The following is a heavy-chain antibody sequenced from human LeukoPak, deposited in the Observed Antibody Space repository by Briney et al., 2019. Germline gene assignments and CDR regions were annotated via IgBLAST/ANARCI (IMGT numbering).Heavy chain of an antibody. D-gene: IGHD1-26*01. Sequence: GGSLRLSCATSGFTFSSYSMTWVRQAPGKGLEWVSSISSSSSYIYYADSVKGRFTISRDNAKNSLYLQMNSLRAEDTAVYYCARDRGSGSSKTDYWGQGTLVTVSS. J-gene: IGHJ4*02. CDR1: GFTFSSYS. CDR3: ARDRGSGSSKTDY. CDR2: ISSSSSYI. V-gene: IGHV3-21*01.